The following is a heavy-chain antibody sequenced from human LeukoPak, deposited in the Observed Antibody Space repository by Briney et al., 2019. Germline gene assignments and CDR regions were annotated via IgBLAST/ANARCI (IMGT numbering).Heavy chain of an antibody. CDR3: ARGVGATYWYFDL. V-gene: IGHV4-30-2*01. D-gene: IGHD1-26*01. Sequence: PSQTLSLTCAVSGGSISSGGYSWSWIRQPPGKGLEWIGYIYHSGSTYYNPSLKSRVTISVDRFKNQFSLKLSSVTAADTAVYYCARGVGATYWYFDLWGCGTLVTVSS. J-gene: IGHJ2*01. CDR2: IYHSGST. CDR1: GGSISSGGYS.